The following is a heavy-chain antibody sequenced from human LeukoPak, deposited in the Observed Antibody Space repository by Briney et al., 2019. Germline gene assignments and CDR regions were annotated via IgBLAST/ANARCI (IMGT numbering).Heavy chain of an antibody. V-gene: IGHV1-69*13. CDR3: AREGLTRHPSSGPDAFDI. D-gene: IGHD3-22*01. Sequence: ASVKVSCKASGGTFSSYAISWVRQAPGQGLEWMGGIIPIFGTANYAQKFQGRVTITADESTSTAYMELSSLRSEDTAVYYCAREGLTRHPSSGPDAFDIWGQGTMATVSS. J-gene: IGHJ3*02. CDR1: GGTFSSYA. CDR2: IIPIFGTA.